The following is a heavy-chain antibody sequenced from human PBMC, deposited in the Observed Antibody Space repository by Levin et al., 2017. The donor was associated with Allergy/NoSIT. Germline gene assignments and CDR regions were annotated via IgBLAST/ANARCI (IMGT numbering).Heavy chain of an antibody. J-gene: IGHJ4*02. Sequence: GGSLRLSCAASGFTFSSFSMNWVRQAPGKGLEWVSSISGGSGSIYYTDSVKGRFTISRDNAENSLYLQMNSLGAEDTAVYYCARDWSMGATLKLDYWGLGTLVTVSS. CDR1: GFTFSSFS. CDR2: ISGGSGSI. D-gene: IGHD1-26*01. CDR3: ARDWSMGATLKLDY. V-gene: IGHV3-21*01.